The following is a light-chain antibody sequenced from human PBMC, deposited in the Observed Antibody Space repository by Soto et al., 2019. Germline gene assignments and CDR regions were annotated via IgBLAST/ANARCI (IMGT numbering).Light chain of an antibody. V-gene: IGKV3-11*01. CDR1: QSVSNF. J-gene: IGKJ1*01. CDR2: DTS. Sequence: EIVLTQSPATLSLSPGERATLSCRASQSVSNFLAWYQQKPGQAPRLLISDTSHRATGIPARFSGSGSGTDFTLTISSLEPEDFAVYFCQPRTDWPPTWTFGQGTKVEIK. CDR3: QPRTDWPPTWT.